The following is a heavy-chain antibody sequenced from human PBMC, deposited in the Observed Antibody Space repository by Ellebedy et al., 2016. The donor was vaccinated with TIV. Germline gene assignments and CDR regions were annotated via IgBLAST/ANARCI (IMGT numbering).Heavy chain of an antibody. CDR2: IYYSGST. CDR1: GGSISSYY. CDR3: AREGRPYNWFDP. V-gene: IGHV4-59*01. Sequence: MPSETLSLTCTVSGGSISSYYRNWIRQPPGKGLEWIGYIYYSGSTNYNPSLKSRVTISVDTSKNQFSLKLSSVTAADTAVYYCAREGRPYNWFDPWGQGTLVTVSS. J-gene: IGHJ5*02. D-gene: IGHD2-15*01.